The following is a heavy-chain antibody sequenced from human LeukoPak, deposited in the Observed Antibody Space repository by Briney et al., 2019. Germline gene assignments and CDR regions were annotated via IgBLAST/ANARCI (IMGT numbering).Heavy chain of an antibody. CDR1: GDSTTSDNYY. CDR2: ISTSGTI. D-gene: IGHD3-3*02. CDR3: ARIIRDYGMDV. V-gene: IGHV4-61*02. J-gene: IGHJ6*02. Sequence: PSQTLSLTCTVSGDSTTSDNYYWIWIRQPAGKGLEWIGRISTSGTINYNPSLRSRVTMSVDTSKNQFSLKLSSVTAADTAVYYCARIIRDYGMDVWGQGTTATVFS.